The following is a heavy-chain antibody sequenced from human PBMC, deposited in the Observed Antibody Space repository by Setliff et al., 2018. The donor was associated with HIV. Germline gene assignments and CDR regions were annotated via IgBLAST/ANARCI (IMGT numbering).Heavy chain of an antibody. J-gene: IGHJ6*03. CDR2: IYYSGST. V-gene: IGHV4-39*07. CDR1: GGSININNYY. D-gene: IGHD3-16*02. CDR3: ARGYPVSYYYYMDV. Sequence: SETLSLTCTVSGGSININNYYWGWIRQPPGKGLEWIGSIYYSGSTYYNPSLKSRVTISVDTSKNQFSLKLSSVTAADTAVYYCARGYPVSYYYYMDVWGKGTTVTVSS.